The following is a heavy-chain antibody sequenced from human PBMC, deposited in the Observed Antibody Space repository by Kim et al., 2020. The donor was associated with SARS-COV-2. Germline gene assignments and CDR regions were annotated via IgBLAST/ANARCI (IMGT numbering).Heavy chain of an antibody. J-gene: IGHJ6*02. D-gene: IGHD6-13*01. Sequence: SETLSLTCAVSGGSISSSNWWSWVRQPPGKGLEWIGEIYHSGSTNYNPSLKSRVTISVDKSKNQFSLKLSSVTAADTAVYYCARDRRLWYSSRLGGMDVWGQGTTVTVSS. CDR3: ARDRRLWYSSRLGGMDV. CDR2: IYHSGST. V-gene: IGHV4-4*02. CDR1: GGSISSSNW.